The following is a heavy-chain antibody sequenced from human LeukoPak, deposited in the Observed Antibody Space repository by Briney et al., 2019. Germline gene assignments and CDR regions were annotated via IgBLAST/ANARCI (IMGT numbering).Heavy chain of an antibody. CDR3: ARDIYDFWSGYNLDY. D-gene: IGHD3-3*01. CDR1: GYTFTSYG. CDR2: ISAYNGNT. J-gene: IGHJ4*02. V-gene: IGHV1-18*01. Sequence: ASVKVSCKASGYTFTSYGISWVRQAPGKGLEWMGWISAYNGNTNYAQKLQGRVTMTTDTSTSTAYMELRSLRSDDTAVYYCARDIYDFWSGYNLDYWGQGTLVTVSS.